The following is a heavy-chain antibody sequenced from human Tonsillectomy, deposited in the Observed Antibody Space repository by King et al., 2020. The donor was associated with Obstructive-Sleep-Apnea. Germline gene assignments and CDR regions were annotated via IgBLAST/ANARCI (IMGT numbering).Heavy chain of an antibody. CDR2: ISSSSRYI. CDR1: GFTFSEYY. V-gene: IGHV3-11*06. Sequence: VQLVESGGGLVEPGGSLRLSCAASGFTFSEYYMSWIRQAPGKGLEWLSYISSSSRYIYYAESVKGRFNISRDNAKNSLYLQMNSLTAEDTAVYYCVGRGGAYDAFYYYGLDVWGQGTTVTVSS. D-gene: IGHD3-16*01. J-gene: IGHJ6*02. CDR3: VGRGGAYDAFYYYGLDV.